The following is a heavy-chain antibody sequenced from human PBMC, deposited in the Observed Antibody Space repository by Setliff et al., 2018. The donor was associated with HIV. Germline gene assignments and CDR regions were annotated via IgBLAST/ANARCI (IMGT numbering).Heavy chain of an antibody. CDR1: GYTFTNYD. CDR3: ARGRLSWSPDF. V-gene: IGHV1-8*02. Sequence: WASVKVSCKASGYTFTNYDINWVRQSPGQGLEWLGWMNPNSGRAGSAQMFQGRLTMTRDTSTSTAYMELSSLTSDDTAIYYCARGRLSWSPDFWGQGTLVTVS. J-gene: IGHJ4*02. CDR2: MNPNSGRA.